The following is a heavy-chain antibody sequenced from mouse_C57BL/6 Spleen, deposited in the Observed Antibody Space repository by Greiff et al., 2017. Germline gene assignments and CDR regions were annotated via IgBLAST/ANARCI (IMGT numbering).Heavy chain of an antibody. D-gene: IGHD2-4*01. J-gene: IGHJ3*01. CDR3: ARGIKMISTSLAY. CDR2: IHPSDSDT. CDR1: GYTFTSYW. Sequence: QVQLQQPGAELVKPGASVKVSCKASGYTFTSYWMHWVKQRPGQGLEWIGRIHPSDSDTNYNQKFKGKATLTVDKSSSTAYMPLSSLTSEYAAVYYCARGIKMISTSLAYWGQGTLVTVSA. V-gene: IGHV1-74*01.